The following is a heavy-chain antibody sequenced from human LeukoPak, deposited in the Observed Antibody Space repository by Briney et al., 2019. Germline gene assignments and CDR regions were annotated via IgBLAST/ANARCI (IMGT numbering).Heavy chain of an antibody. CDR3: ANLSGYYSLLYY. CDR1: GGSFSGYY. D-gene: IGHD3-22*01. J-gene: IGHJ4*02. Sequence: SETLSLTCAVYGGSFSGYYWSWIRQPPGKGLEWIGEINHSGSTNYNPSLKSRVTISVDTSKNQFSLKLSSVTAADTAVYYCANLSGYYSLLYYWGQGTLVTVSA. V-gene: IGHV4-34*01. CDR2: INHSGST.